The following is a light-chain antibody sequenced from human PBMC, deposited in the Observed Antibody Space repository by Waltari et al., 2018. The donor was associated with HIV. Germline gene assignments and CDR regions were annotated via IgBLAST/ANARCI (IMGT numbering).Light chain of an antibody. CDR2: AAS. CDR3: HHYDEWPTWT. CDR1: QSVSSN. Sequence: EIVMTQSPDTLSVSPGERATLFCRASQSVSSNLAWYQQKPGQAPRLLIFAASTRAITIPDRFSGSGSGTEFTLTISSLQSEDFAVYYCHHYDEWPTWTFGQGTKVE. J-gene: IGKJ1*01. V-gene: IGKV3-15*01.